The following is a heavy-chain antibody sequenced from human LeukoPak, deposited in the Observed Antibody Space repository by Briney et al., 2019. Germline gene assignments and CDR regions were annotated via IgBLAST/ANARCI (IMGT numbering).Heavy chain of an antibody. CDR3: ARHVHLRDYEPLDY. J-gene: IGHJ4*02. CDR2: ISAYNGNT. D-gene: IGHD3-22*01. CDR1: GYTFTSYG. Sequence: ASVKVSCKASGYTFTSYGISWVRQAPGQGLEWMGWISAYNGNTNNAQNLQGRVTMTTDTSTSTAYMELRSLRSDDTAVYYCARHVHLRDYEPLDYWGQGTLVTVSS. V-gene: IGHV1-18*01.